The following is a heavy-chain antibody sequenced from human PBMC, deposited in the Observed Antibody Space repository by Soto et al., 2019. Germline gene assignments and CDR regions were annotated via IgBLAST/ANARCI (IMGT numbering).Heavy chain of an antibody. CDR1: VYTNNGYY. D-gene: IGHD1-26*01. CDR3: ARGQCELPPMGACFDP. CDR2: INPNSGGT. V-gene: IGHV1-2*02. Sequence: KVSWKDSVYTNNGYYIQCVRQDPGQGLEWMGWINPNSGGTNYAQKFQGRVTMTRDTSISTAYMELSRLRSDDTAVYYCARGQCELPPMGACFDPLGQRTLVTV. J-gene: IGHJ5*02.